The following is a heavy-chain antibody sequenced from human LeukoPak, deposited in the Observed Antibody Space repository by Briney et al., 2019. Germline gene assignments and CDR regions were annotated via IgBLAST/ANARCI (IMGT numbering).Heavy chain of an antibody. CDR1: GFTFSSYW. V-gene: IGHV3-7*01. CDR3: ARDSYGGTQDY. J-gene: IGHJ4*02. CDR2: IKQDGSEK. Sequence: GGSLRLSCAASGFTFSSYWMSWVRQAPGKGLEGVANIKQDGSEKYYVDSVKGRFTISRDNAKNSMYLQMNSLRAEDTAVYYCARDSYGGTQDYWGQGTLITVSS. D-gene: IGHD4-23*01.